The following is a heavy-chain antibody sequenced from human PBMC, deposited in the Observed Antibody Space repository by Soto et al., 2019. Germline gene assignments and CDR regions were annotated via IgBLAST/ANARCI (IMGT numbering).Heavy chain of an antibody. J-gene: IGHJ4*02. V-gene: IGHV3-7*01. CDR1: GFSFSNYW. CDR3: ATSASGRTQGRY. CDR2: TKEDGSEK. D-gene: IGHD3-10*01. Sequence: EVQLVESGGGLVQPGGSLRLSCAASGFSFSNYWMSWARQAPGKGLEWLATTKEDGSEKYYVDSVKGRFTISRDNAENALYLQMSSLRGEDTAVYYCATSASGRTQGRYWGQGTLVTVSS.